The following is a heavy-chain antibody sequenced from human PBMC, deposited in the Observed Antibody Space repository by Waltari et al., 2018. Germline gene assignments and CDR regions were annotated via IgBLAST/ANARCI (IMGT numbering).Heavy chain of an antibody. J-gene: IGHJ6*02. Sequence: QVQLQESGPGLVKPSQTLSLTCTVSGGSISSGGYYWSWIRQHPGKGLEWIGYIYYSGSTYYNPYLKSRVTIAVDTSKNQFSLKLSSVTAADTAVYYCSSSEASQYYYYYGMDVWGQGTTVTVSS. CDR1: GGSISSGGYY. V-gene: IGHV4-31*03. CDR2: IYYSGST. CDR3: SSSEASQYYYYYGMDV.